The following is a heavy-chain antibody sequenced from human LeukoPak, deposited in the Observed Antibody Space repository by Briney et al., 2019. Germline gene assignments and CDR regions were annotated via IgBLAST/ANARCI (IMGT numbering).Heavy chain of an antibody. D-gene: IGHD3-16*01. CDR1: GGTFSSYT. CDR3: ARGGLAEAYYFDY. Sequence: GASVKVSCKASGGTFSSYTISWVRQAPGQGLEWMGRIIPILGIANYAQKFQGRVTIIADKSTSTAYMELSSLRSEDTAVYYCARGGLAEAYYFDYWGQGTLVTVSS. CDR2: IIPILGIA. J-gene: IGHJ4*02. V-gene: IGHV1-69*02.